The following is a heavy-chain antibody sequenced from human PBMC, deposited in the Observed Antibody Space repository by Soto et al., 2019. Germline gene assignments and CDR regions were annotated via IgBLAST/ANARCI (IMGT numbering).Heavy chain of an antibody. D-gene: IGHD6-13*01. CDR1: GYTFTGYY. Sequence: SVKVSCKPSGYTFTGYYIHWVRQAPGQGLEWMGWINPDTGGTDYAQTFQGRVTMTRDTSISTAYMELSRLRPDDTAVYYCAREDSRSDWFDPWGQGTLVTVSS. CDR3: AREDSRSDWFDP. CDR2: INPDTGGT. J-gene: IGHJ5*02. V-gene: IGHV1-2*02.